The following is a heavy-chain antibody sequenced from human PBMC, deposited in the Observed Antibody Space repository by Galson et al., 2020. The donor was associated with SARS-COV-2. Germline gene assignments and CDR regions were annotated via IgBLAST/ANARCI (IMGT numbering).Heavy chain of an antibody. CDR1: GGSISSSSYY. CDR3: ARLYGSRHYYYGMDV. D-gene: IGHD2-2*01. CDR2: TYYSGST. V-gene: IGHV4-39*01. Sequence: ETSETLSLTCTVSGGSISSSSYYWGWIRQPPGKGLEWIGSTYYSGSTYYNPSLKSRVTISVDTSKNQFSLKLSSVTAADTAVYYRARLYGSRHYYYGMDVWGQGTTVTVSS. J-gene: IGHJ6*02.